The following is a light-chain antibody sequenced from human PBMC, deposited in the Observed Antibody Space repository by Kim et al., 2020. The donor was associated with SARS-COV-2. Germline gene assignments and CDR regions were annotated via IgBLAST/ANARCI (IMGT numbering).Light chain of an antibody. CDR2: KAS. J-gene: IGKJ1*01. V-gene: IGKV1-5*03. CDR3: QQYNTYSPRA. Sequence: DIQMTQSPSTLSASVGDRVTITCRASQTISTYLAWYQQKPGKAPNVLIYKASSLESGVPSRFSGSGSGTEFTLTISSLQPDDFATYYCQQYNTYSPRAFGQGTKVDIK. CDR1: QTISTY.